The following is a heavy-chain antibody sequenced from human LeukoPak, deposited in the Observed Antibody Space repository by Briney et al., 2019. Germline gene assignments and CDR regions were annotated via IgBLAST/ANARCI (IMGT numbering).Heavy chain of an antibody. J-gene: IGHJ6*02. Sequence: SGRSLRLSCAASGFTFDDYAMHWVRQAPGKGLEWVSGISWNSGSIGYADSVKGRFTISRDNAKNSLYLQMNSLRAEDTALYYCAKDLGKRCTIFCQPDYYYYGMDVWGQGTTVTVSS. V-gene: IGHV3-9*01. D-gene: IGHD3-9*01. CDR2: ISWNSGSI. CDR1: GFTFDDYA. CDR3: AKDLGKRCTIFCQPDYYYYGMDV.